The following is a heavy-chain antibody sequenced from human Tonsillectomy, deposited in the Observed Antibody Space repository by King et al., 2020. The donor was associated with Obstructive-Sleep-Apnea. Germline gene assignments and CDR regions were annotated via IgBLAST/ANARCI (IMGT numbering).Heavy chain of an antibody. V-gene: IGHV3-23*04. J-gene: IGHJ4*02. CDR3: AKPQGIVVVPAAEYYFDY. Sequence: VQLVESGGGLVQPGGSLRLSCAASGFTFSSYAMSWVRQAPGKGLEWVSAISGSGGSTDYADSVKGRFTISRDNSKNTLYLQMNSLRAEDTAVYYCAKPQGIVVVPAAEYYFDYWGQGTLVTVSS. D-gene: IGHD2-2*01. CDR1: GFTFSSYA. CDR2: ISGSGGST.